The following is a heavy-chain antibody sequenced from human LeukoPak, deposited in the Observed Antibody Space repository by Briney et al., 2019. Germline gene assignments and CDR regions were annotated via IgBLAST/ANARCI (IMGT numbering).Heavy chain of an antibody. V-gene: IGHV3-11*01. CDR3: ARGTGRVPKSWLLPY. CDR2: ISSSGSTI. J-gene: IGHJ4*02. Sequence: GGSLRLSCAASRFTFSDYYMSWIRQAPGKGLEWVSYISSSGSTIYYADSVKGRFTISRDNAKNSLYLQMNSLRAEDTAVYYCARGTGRVPKSWLLPYWGQGNLVTVSS. D-gene: IGHD3-22*01. CDR1: RFTFSDYY.